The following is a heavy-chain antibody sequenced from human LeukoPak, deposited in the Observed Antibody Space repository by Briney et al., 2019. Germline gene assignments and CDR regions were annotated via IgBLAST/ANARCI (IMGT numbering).Heavy chain of an antibody. J-gene: IGHJ5*02. D-gene: IGHD6-13*01. CDR2: ISSSGSTI. CDR3: AKDVKGAADTLS. CDR1: GFTFSDYY. Sequence: GGSLRLSCAASGFTFSDYYMSWIRQAPGKGLEWVSFISSSGSTIYYADSVKGRFTISRDNAKNSLYLQMNSLRAEDTAVYYCAKDVKGAADTLSWGQGTLDTVSS. V-gene: IGHV3-11*01.